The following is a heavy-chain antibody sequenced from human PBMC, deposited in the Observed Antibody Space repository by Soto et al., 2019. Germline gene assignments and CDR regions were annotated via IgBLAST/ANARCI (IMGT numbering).Heavy chain of an antibody. J-gene: IGHJ5*02. D-gene: IGHD2-8*02. CDR1: GFTFSSYS. Sequence: EVQLVESGGGLVQPGGSLRLSCAASGFTFSSYSMNWVRQAPGKGLEWVSYISSSSSTIYYADSVKGRFTISRDNAKNSLYLQMNSLRDEDTAVYYCASIPRGLYGLEVPSWGQGTLVTVSS. CDR2: ISSSSSTI. V-gene: IGHV3-48*02. CDR3: ASIPRGLYGLEVPS.